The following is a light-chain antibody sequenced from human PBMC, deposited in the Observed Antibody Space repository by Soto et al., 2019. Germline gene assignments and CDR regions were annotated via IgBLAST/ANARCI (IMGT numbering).Light chain of an antibody. Sequence: EIVLTQSPGTLSLSPGERATLSCRASQSVSSSYLAWYQQKPGQAPRLLIYGASSRATGIPDRFSGSGSGTDITLTSSRQEPEDFAVYYCLQYGSSPTFGQGTKVEIK. V-gene: IGKV3-20*01. CDR1: QSVSSSY. CDR3: LQYGSSPT. J-gene: IGKJ1*01. CDR2: GAS.